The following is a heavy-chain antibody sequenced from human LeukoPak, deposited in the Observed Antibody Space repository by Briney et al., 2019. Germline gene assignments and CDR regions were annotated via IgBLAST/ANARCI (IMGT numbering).Heavy chain of an antibody. Sequence: SETLSLTCTVSGGSISSYSWTWIRQPPGKGLEWIGYISYSGNTNYNPSLKSRVTISVDTSKSQFSLKLRSVTAADTAVYYCARVSGGNSDYFDHWGQGTLVTVSS. V-gene: IGHV4-59*08. J-gene: IGHJ4*02. CDR3: ARVSGGNSDYFDH. CDR1: GGSISSYS. D-gene: IGHD2-21*01. CDR2: ISYSGNT.